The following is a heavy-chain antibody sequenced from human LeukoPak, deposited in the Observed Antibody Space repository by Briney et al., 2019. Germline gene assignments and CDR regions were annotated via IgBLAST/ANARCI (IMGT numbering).Heavy chain of an antibody. D-gene: IGHD1-1*01. Sequence: PGGSLRLSCAASGFTFSSYAMSWVRQAPGKGLEWVSSISSSSSYIYYADSVKGRFTISRDNAKNSLYLQMNSLRAEDTAVYYCAREASSGTTEYYFDYWGQGTLVTVSS. J-gene: IGHJ4*02. V-gene: IGHV3-21*01. CDR2: ISSSSSYI. CDR3: AREASSGTTEYYFDY. CDR1: GFTFSSYA.